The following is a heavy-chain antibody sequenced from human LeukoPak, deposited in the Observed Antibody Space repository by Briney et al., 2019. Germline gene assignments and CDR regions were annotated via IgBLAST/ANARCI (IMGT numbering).Heavy chain of an antibody. CDR3: AGSPGVAYYYYYYYMDV. Sequence: ASVKVSCKVSGYTLTELSMHWVRQAPGKGLEWMGGFDPEDGETIYAQKFQGRVTMTEDTSTDTAYMELSSLRSEDTAVYYCAGSPGVAYYYYYYYMDVWGKGTTVTVSS. CDR2: FDPEDGET. V-gene: IGHV1-24*01. CDR1: GYTLTELS. D-gene: IGHD3-10*01. J-gene: IGHJ6*03.